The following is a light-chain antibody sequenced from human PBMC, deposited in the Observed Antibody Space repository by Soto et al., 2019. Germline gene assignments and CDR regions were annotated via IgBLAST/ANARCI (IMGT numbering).Light chain of an antibody. V-gene: IGLV2-8*01. Sequence: QSALAQPPSASGSPGQSVTISCTGTSSDVGGYSYVSWYQQHPGKAPKLMIYEVSKRPSGVPDRFSGSKSGNTASLTVSGLQAEDEADYYCSSYAGSNIRYVFGTGTKVTVL. CDR2: EVS. J-gene: IGLJ1*01. CDR3: SSYAGSNIRYV. CDR1: SSDVGGYSY.